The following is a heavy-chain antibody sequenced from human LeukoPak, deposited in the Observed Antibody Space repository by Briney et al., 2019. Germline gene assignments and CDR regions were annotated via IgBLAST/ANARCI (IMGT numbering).Heavy chain of an antibody. CDR1: GYTFTGYY. D-gene: IGHD5-12*01. V-gene: IGHV1-2*02. Sequence: ASVKVSCKASGYTFTGYYMHWVRQAPGQGLEWMGWINPNSGGTNYAQKFQGRVTMTRNTSISTAYMELSSLRSEDTAVYYCARGAAEMATIETWGQGTLVTVSS. CDR2: INPNSGGT. J-gene: IGHJ5*02. CDR3: ARGAAEMATIET.